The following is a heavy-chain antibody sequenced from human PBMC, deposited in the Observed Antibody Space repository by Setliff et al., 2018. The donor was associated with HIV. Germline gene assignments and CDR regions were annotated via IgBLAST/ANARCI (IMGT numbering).Heavy chain of an antibody. CDR1: GGSISGSSYL. CDR3: ARHSDFWSEDAFDI. D-gene: IGHD3-3*01. Sequence: SETLSLTCNVSGGSISGSSYLWRWIRQPPGKGLEWIAYINNSGRIYYNPSLKSRVTISVDTSKNQFSLKLSSVTAADTAVYYCARHSDFWSEDAFDIWAQGTVVTVS. J-gene: IGHJ3*02. V-gene: IGHV4-39*01. CDR2: INNSGRI.